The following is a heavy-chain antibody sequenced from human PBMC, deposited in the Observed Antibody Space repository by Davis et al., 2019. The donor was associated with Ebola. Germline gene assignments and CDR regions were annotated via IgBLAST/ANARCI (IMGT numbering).Heavy chain of an antibody. CDR2: IDWDDDK. CDR1: GFSLSTSGMC. J-gene: IGHJ4*02. V-gene: IGHV2-70*11. D-gene: IGHD2-15*01. Sequence: SGPTLVKPTQTLTLTCTFSGFSLSTSGMCVSWIRQPSGKALEWHARIDWDDDKYYSTSLKTRPTISKDTTKNQVILTMTNMDPVDTATYYCARTSRMGRYFDYWGQGTLVTVSS. CDR3: ARTSRMGRYFDY.